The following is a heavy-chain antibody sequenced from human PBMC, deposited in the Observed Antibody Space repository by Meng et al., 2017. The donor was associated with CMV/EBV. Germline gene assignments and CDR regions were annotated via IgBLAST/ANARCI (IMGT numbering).Heavy chain of an antibody. CDR3: ARFHYYYGMDV. Sequence: GESLKISCEASGFIFSSYGMHWVRQAPGKGLEWVGRTRNKANSYTTEYAASVKGRFTISRDDSKNSLYLQMNSLKTEDTAVYYCARFHYYYGMDVWGQGTTVTVSS. CDR2: TRNKANSYTT. V-gene: IGHV3-72*01. J-gene: IGHJ6*02. CDR1: GFIFSSYG.